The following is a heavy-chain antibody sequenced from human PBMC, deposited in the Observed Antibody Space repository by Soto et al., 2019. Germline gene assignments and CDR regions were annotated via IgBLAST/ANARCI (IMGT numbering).Heavy chain of an antibody. Sequence: GASVKVSCKASGYTFTGYYMHWVRQAPGQGLEWMGWINPNSGGTNYAQKFQGWVTMTRDTSISTAYMELSRLRSDDTAVYYCAREGLVVVPAPVGTGYYYYGMDVWGQGTTVTVSS. CDR1: GYTFTGYY. J-gene: IGHJ6*02. V-gene: IGHV1-2*04. D-gene: IGHD2-2*01. CDR2: INPNSGGT. CDR3: AREGLVVVPAPVGTGYYYYGMDV.